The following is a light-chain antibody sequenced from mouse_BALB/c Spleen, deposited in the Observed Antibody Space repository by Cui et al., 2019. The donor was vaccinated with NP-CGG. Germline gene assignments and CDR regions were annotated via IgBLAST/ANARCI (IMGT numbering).Light chain of an antibody. CDR1: TGAVTTSNY. CDR2: GTI. Sequence: QSLVSFESVLTTSPGETVTLTCRSSTGAVTTSNYANWVQEKPDHLFTGLIGGTINRAPGVPARFSGSLIGDKAALTITGAQTEDEAIYFCALWYSNHWVFGGGTKLTVL. V-gene: IGLV1*01. J-gene: IGLJ1*01. CDR3: ALWYSNHWV.